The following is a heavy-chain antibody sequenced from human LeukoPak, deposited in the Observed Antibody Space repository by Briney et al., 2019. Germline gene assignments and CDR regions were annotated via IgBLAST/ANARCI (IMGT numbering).Heavy chain of an antibody. CDR2: ISYDGSTK. CDR3: ARDFAAGYDY. CDR1: GFTFSDYG. D-gene: IGHD6-13*01. J-gene: IGHJ4*02. V-gene: IGHV3-30*03. Sequence: GGSLRLSCAASGFTFSDYGMHWVRQAPGKGLEWVAVISYDGSTKYYADSVKGRFTISRDNAKNSLYLQMNSLRAEDTAVYYCARDFAAGYDYWGQGTLVTVSS.